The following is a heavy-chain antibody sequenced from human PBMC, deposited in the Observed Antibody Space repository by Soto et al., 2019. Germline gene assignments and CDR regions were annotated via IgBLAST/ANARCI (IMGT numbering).Heavy chain of an antibody. J-gene: IGHJ6*02. CDR1: GYTFTGYY. V-gene: IGHV1-2*02. Sequence: ASVKVSCKASGYTFTGYYMHWVRQAPGQGLEWMGWINPNSGGTNYAQKFQGRVTMTRDTSISTAYMELSRLRSDDTAVYHCARIAGIAARRVYYYYYGMDVWGQGTTVTVSS. CDR3: ARIAGIAARRVYYYYYGMDV. D-gene: IGHD6-6*01. CDR2: INPNSGGT.